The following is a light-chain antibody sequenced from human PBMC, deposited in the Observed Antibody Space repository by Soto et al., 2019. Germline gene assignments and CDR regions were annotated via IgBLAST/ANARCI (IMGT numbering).Light chain of an antibody. J-gene: IGLJ2*01. CDR3: GTWDTSLSGGV. Sequence: QSALTQPPSVSAAPGQKVSISCSGNNSNIGNNYVSWYQHLPGTAPKLLIYDSDKRPSGIPDRFSGSKSGTSATLDITGLQTGDEADYYCGTWDTSLSGGVFGGGTQLTVL. CDR2: DSD. CDR1: NSNIGNNY. V-gene: IGLV1-51*01.